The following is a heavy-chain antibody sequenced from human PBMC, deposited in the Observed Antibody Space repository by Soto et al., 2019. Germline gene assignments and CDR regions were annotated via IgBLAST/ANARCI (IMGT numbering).Heavy chain of an antibody. D-gene: IGHD2-15*01. CDR2: ISGDGSNK. V-gene: IGHV3-30*03. CDR1: GFTFSSYG. J-gene: IGHJ6*02. Sequence: GGSLRLSCAASGFTFSSYGMHWVRQAPGKGLEWVAVISGDGSNKYYADSVKGRFTISRDKAKNTLYLQMNSLRAEDTAVYYCARGLDGGYYYYGMDVWGQGTTVTVSS. CDR3: ARGLDGGYYYYGMDV.